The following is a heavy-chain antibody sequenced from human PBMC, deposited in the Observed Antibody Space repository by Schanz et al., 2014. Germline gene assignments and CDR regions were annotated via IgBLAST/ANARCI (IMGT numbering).Heavy chain of an antibody. CDR3: ASGVHVSSLQKGLQF. Sequence: EVQLVESGGGLVKPGGSLRLSCAASGFTFSSYSMNWVRQAPGKGLEWVSSICSSSSYIYYADSVKGRFTISRDNAKNSLYLQMNSLRAEDTAVYYCASGVHVSSLQKGLQFWGRGTLVIVSS. V-gene: IGHV3-21*01. CDR2: ICSSSSYI. D-gene: IGHD3-10*01. CDR1: GFTFSSYS. J-gene: IGHJ1*01.